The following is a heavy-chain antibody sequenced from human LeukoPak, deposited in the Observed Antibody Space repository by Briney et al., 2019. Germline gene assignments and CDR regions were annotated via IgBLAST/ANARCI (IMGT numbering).Heavy chain of an antibody. V-gene: IGHV4-4*02. CDR3: SRENGAFSPFGY. CDR1: GGSISNTNW. J-gene: IGHJ4*02. D-gene: IGHD2-8*01. Sequence: PSETLSLTCGVSGGSISNTNWWSWVRQPPGQGLEWIGEISLTGLTHYNPSLESRVTVSLDKSKNQLSLNLTSVTVADAAVYYCSRENGAFSPFGYWGQGTLVTVLS. CDR2: ISLTGLT.